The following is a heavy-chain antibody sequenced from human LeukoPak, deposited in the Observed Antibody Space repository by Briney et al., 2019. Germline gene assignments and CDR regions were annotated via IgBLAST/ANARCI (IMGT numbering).Heavy chain of an antibody. J-gene: IGHJ6*02. D-gene: IGHD4-23*01. V-gene: IGHV1-69*04. CDR1: GGTFSSYA. Sequence: ASVKVSCKASGGTFSSYAISRVRQAPGQGLEWMGRIIPIFGIANYAQKFQGRVTITADKSTGTAYMELSSLRSEDTAAYYCALSPVVKDGYYGMDVWGQGTTVTVSS. CDR2: IIPIFGIA. CDR3: ALSPVVKDGYYGMDV.